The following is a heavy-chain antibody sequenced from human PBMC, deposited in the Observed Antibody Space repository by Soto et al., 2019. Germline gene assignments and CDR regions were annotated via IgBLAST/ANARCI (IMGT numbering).Heavy chain of an antibody. V-gene: IGHV1-69*13. CDR1: GGTFSRYA. Sequence: SVKVSCKASGGTFSRYAISWVRQAPGQGPEWMGGIMPVSGAPNYAQKFQGRVTFTADESTTTAYMELSSLRSEDTAVYYCAILTTMTTYWYFDLWGRGTLVTVSS. CDR2: IMPVSGAP. D-gene: IGHD4-17*01. CDR3: AILTTMTTYWYFDL. J-gene: IGHJ2*01.